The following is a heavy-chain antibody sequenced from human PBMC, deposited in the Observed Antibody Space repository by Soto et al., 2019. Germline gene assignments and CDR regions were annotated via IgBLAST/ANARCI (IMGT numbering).Heavy chain of an antibody. V-gene: IGHV3-48*04. CDR1: GFTFSSYS. J-gene: IGHJ4*02. CDR3: ARDSLGYDIWTGYYNYFDS. D-gene: IGHD3-9*01. CDR2: ISSSSSTI. Sequence: EVQLVESGGGLVQPGGSLRLSCAASGFTFSSYSMNWVRQAPGKGLEWVSYISSSSSTIYYADSVKGRFTISRDNAKNSLYLQMNSLRAEDTAVYYCARDSLGYDIWTGYYNYFDSWGQGTLVTVSS.